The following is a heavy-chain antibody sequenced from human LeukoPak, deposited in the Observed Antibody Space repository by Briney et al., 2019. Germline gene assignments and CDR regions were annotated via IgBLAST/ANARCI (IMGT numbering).Heavy chain of an antibody. Sequence: ASVKVSCKASGYTFTGHYIHWVRQAPGQGLEWMGWINPNSGGTNYAQKFQGRVTMTRDTSITTAYMELSRLRSDDTAVYYCARSSSGSYYNDWGQGTLVTVSS. V-gene: IGHV1-2*02. CDR3: ARSSSGSYYND. CDR1: GYTFTGHY. D-gene: IGHD1-26*01. CDR2: INPNSGGT. J-gene: IGHJ4*02.